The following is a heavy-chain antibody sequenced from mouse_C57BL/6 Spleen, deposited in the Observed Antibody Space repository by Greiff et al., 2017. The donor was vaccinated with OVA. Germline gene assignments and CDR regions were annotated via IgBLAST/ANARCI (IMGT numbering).Heavy chain of an antibody. CDR1: GYAFSSFW. J-gene: IGHJ4*01. Sequence: VQLQQSGPELVKPGASVKISCKASGYAFSSFWMNWVKQRPGKGLEWIGRIYPGDGDTNYNGKFKGKATLTADKSSSTAYMQLSSLTSEDSAVYFCARRAVTGAMDYWGQGTSVTVSS. V-gene: IGHV1-82*01. CDR3: ARRAVTGAMDY. D-gene: IGHD3-3*01. CDR2: IYPGDGDT.